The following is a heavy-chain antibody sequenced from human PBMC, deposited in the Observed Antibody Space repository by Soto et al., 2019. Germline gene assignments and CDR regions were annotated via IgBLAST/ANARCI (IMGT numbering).Heavy chain of an antibody. J-gene: IGHJ4*02. Sequence: ASVKVSCKASGYSFTNYAIYWVRQAPGQRLEWMGRIDAGTGNTKYSQQFQGRVTIIRDTSASTAYMELSSLTSEDTAVYYCARGASSSWTSLDYWGQGTPVTVSS. D-gene: IGHD6-13*01. CDR1: GYSFTNYA. CDR3: ARGASSSWTSLDY. CDR2: IDAGTGNT. V-gene: IGHV1-3*01.